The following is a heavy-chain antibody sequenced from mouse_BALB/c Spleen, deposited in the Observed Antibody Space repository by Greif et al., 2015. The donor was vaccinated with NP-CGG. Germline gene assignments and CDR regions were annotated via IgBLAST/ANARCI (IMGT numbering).Heavy chain of an antibody. D-gene: IGHD3-1*01. Sequence: VQLKQSGAELVKPGASVKLSCTASGFNIKDTYMHWVKQRPEQGLEWIGRIDPANGNTKYDPKFQGKATITADTSSNTASLQLSSLTSEDTAVYYCARARPYYAMDYWGQGTSVTVSS. V-gene: IGHV14-3*02. CDR1: GFNIKDTY. CDR3: ARARPYYAMDY. CDR2: IDPANGNT. J-gene: IGHJ4*01.